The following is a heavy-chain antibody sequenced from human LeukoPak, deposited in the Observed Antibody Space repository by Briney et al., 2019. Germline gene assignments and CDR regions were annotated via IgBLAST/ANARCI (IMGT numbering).Heavy chain of an antibody. CDR3: ARASHDYTIYGMDV. V-gene: IGHV4-34*01. CDR1: GGSFSGYY. D-gene: IGHD4-11*01. J-gene: IGHJ6*02. CDR2: INHSGST. Sequence: SETLSLTCAVYGGSFSGYYWSWIRQPPGKGLEWIGEINHSGSTNYNPSLKSRVTILVDTSKNQFSLKLSSVTAADTAVYYCARASHDYTIYGMDVWGQGTTVTVSS.